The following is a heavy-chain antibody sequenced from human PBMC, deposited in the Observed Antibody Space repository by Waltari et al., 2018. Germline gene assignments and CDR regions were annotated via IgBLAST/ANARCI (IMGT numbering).Heavy chain of an antibody. D-gene: IGHD3-22*01. J-gene: IGHJ6*03. Sequence: QVQLVQSGAEVKKPGSSVKVSCKASGGTFSSYAISWVRQAPGQGLEWMGWIIPIFGTANYAQKCQGRVTSTTDESTSTAYMELSSLRSEDTAVYYCARGYYYDSSGYRHYYYYYMDVWGKGTTVTISS. CDR3: ARGYYYDSSGYRHYYYYYMDV. CDR1: GGTFSSYA. CDR2: IIPIFGTA. V-gene: IGHV1-69*05.